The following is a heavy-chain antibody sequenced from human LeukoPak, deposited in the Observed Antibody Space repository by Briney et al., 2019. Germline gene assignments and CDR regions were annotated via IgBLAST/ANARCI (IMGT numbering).Heavy chain of an antibody. D-gene: IGHD1-26*01. CDR1: RYTHTELS. J-gene: IGHJ4*02. Sequence: ASVKVSCKGSRYTHTELSMHWVRQAPGKGLEWMGGFAPEDGETICAQKFQGRVTMTEDTSTDTAYMELSSLRSEDTAVYYCATYSGSYSGYYYFDYWGQGTLVTVSS. CDR3: ATYSGSYSGYYYFDY. CDR2: FAPEDGET. V-gene: IGHV1-24*01.